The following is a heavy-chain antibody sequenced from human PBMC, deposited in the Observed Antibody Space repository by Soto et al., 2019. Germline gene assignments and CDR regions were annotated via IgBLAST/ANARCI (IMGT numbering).Heavy chain of an antibody. CDR2: ISGSGGST. Sequence: GGSLRLSCAASGFAFSSYAMSWVRQAPGKGLEWVSAISGSGGSTYYADSVKGRFTISRDNSKNTLYLQMNSLRAEDTAVYYCAKGTVGAYYYYGMDVWGLGTTVTVSS. J-gene: IGHJ6*02. V-gene: IGHV3-23*01. CDR3: AKGTVGAYYYYGMDV. CDR1: GFAFSSYA.